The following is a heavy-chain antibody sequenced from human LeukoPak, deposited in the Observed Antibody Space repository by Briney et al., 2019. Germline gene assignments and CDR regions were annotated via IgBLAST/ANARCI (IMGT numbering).Heavy chain of an antibody. D-gene: IGHD5-12*01. J-gene: IGHJ4*02. Sequence: GGSLRLSCVASGFTFTQYWVTWVRQAPGKGLEWVARLHPDGSERNYVGSVEGRFTVFGDNAKSLLFLQMHSLRVEDTAVYYCARGGYSFDYLGQGTLVTVPS. CDR1: GFTFTQYW. V-gene: IGHV3-7*01. CDR3: ARGGYSFDY. CDR2: LHPDGSER.